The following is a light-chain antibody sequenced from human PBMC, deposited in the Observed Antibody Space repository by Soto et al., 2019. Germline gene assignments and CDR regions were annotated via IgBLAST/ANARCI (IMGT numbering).Light chain of an antibody. J-gene: IGKJ1*01. CDR3: QQYNSLSWT. CDR2: DAS. V-gene: IGKV1-5*01. CDR1: HSISTW. Sequence: DIQMTQSPSTLSASVGDRVTITCRASHSISTWLAWYQQKPGKAPKSLIYDASILESGVPSRFSGSGSGTEFTLTISSLQPDDFATYYFQQYNSLSWTFGQGTKVEI.